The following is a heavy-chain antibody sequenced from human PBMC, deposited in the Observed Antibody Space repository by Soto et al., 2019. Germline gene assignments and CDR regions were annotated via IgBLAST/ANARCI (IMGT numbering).Heavy chain of an antibody. CDR2: FSGSGGST. D-gene: IGHD3-10*01. J-gene: IGHJ6*02. Sequence: EVQLLESGGGLVQPGGSLRLSCAASGFTFSSYAMSWVRQAPGKGLEWVSAFSGSGGSTYYADSVKGRFTISRDNSKNTLYLQMNSLRAEDTAVYYCARGGEMTMAVDPDFYYGMDVWGQGTTVTVSS. CDR3: ARGGEMTMAVDPDFYYGMDV. CDR1: GFTFSSYA. V-gene: IGHV3-23*01.